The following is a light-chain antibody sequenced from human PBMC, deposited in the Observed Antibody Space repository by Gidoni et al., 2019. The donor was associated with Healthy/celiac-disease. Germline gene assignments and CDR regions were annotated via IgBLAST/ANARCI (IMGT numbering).Light chain of an antibody. CDR3: QQYNNWRGT. Sequence: EIVLTQSPATLSVSPGERATLSCRASQSVSSNLAWYQQKPGQAPRLLIYGASTRATGIPARFSGSGSGTEFTLTISSLQSEDCAVYYCQQYNNWRGTFXQXTKVEIK. CDR1: QSVSSN. V-gene: IGKV3-15*01. CDR2: GAS. J-gene: IGKJ1*01.